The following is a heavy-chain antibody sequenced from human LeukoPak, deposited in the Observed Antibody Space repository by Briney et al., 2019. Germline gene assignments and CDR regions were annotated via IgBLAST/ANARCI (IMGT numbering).Heavy chain of an antibody. V-gene: IGHV1-69*13. CDR2: IIPIFGTA. CDR3: ARDGGYSPFPEYHQYYFDY. D-gene: IGHD5-18*01. J-gene: IGHJ4*02. Sequence: GASVKVSCKASGGTFSSYAISWVRQAPGQGLEWMGGIIPIFGTANYAQNVQGRGTITADESTRTAYMELSSLRSEDTAVYYCARDGGYSPFPEYHQYYFDYWGQGTLVTVSS. CDR1: GGTFSSYA.